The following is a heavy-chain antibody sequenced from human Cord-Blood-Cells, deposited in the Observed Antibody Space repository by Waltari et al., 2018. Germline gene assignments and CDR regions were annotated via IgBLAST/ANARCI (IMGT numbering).Heavy chain of an antibody. CDR3: ARRRNYWYVDL. V-gene: IGHV1-8*03. CDR2: KNPNRGNT. Sequence: QVQLVQSGAEVKKPGASVKVSCKASGYTFTSYDINWVRQATEQGLVLIGWKNPNRGNTWYAQKFQGRVTITRNTSISTTYMELSSLRSEDTAVYYCARRRNYWYVDLCGRGTLVTVSS. CDR1: GYTFTSYD. J-gene: IGHJ2*01.